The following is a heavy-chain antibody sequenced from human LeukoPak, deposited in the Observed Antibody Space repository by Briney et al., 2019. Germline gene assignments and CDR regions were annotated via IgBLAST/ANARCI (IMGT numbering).Heavy chain of an antibody. D-gene: IGHD1-26*01. J-gene: IGHJ4*02. CDR2: MRQDGSDR. CDR1: GFTSSTAW. V-gene: IGHV3-7*01. CDR3: ARDPTYYLRYGYFDS. Sequence: GGSLRLSCAVSGFTSSTAWLTWVRQAPGKGLEWVADMRQDGSDRYYVDSVKGRFFISGDIAKNSVSLHMNRLSVEDTAVYYCARDPTYYLRYGYFDSWGQGTLVTVSS.